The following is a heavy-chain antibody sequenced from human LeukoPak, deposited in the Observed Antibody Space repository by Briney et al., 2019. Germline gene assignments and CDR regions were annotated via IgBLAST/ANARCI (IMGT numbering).Heavy chain of an antibody. CDR3: ARAYYYDSSGSYAFDI. CDR1: GFTVSSNY. J-gene: IGHJ3*02. D-gene: IGHD3-22*01. V-gene: IGHV3-66*01. Sequence: PGGSLRLSRAASGFTVSSNYLSWVRQAPGKGLEWVSVIYSGGSTYYADSAKGRFTISRDNSKNTLYLQMNSLRAEDTAVYYCARAYYYDSSGSYAFDIWGQGTMVTVSS. CDR2: IYSGGST.